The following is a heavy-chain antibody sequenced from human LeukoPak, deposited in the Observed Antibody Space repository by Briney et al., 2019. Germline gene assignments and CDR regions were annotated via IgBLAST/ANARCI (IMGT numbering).Heavy chain of an antibody. CDR1: GFTFTTYA. Sequence: GGSLRLSCAASGFTFTTYAMTWVRQAPGKGLEWVSAISGSGGSPFYADSVRGRFTISRDNSKNTLYLQMDSLRAEDTAVYYRLYGMDVWGQGTTVTVSS. J-gene: IGHJ6*02. V-gene: IGHV3-23*01. CDR2: ISGSGGSP. CDR3: LYGMDV.